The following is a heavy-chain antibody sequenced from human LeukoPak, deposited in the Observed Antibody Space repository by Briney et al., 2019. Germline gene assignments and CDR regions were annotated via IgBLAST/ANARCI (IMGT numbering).Heavy chain of an antibody. Sequence: PSETLSLTCTVSGGSISSGGYYWSWIRQHPGKGLEWIGYIYYSGSTYYNPSLKSRVTISVDTSKNQFSLKLSSVTAADTAVYYCARDDYSNYGYFDYWGQGTLVTVSS. D-gene: IGHD4-11*01. J-gene: IGHJ4*02. CDR2: IYYSGST. V-gene: IGHV4-31*03. CDR3: ARDDYSNYGYFDY. CDR1: GGSISSGGYY.